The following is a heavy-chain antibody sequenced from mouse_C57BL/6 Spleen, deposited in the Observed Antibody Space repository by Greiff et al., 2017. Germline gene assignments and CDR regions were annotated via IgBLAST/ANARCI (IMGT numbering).Heavy chain of an antibody. D-gene: IGHD1-1*01. V-gene: IGHV1-69*01. CDR3: ARGGGSSYWYFDV. J-gene: IGHJ1*03. Sequence: QVQLQQPGAELVMPGASVKLSCKASGSPFTSYWMHWVKPRPGQGLEWIGEIDPSDSYTNYNQKFKGKSTLTVDKSSSTAYMQLSSLTSEDSAVYYCARGGGSSYWYFDVWGTGTTVTVSS. CDR1: GSPFTSYW. CDR2: IDPSDSYT.